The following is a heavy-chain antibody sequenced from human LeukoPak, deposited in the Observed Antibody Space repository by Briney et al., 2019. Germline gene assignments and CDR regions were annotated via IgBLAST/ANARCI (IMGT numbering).Heavy chain of an antibody. D-gene: IGHD3-3*01. Sequence: PRGSLRLSCAASGFTFSSYAMSWVRQAPGKGLEWVSAISGSGGSTYYADSVKGRFTISRDNSKNTLYLQMNSLRAEDTAVYYCAKGHYDFWSGYYPLFDYWGQGTLVTVSS. CDR2: ISGSGGST. V-gene: IGHV3-23*01. CDR1: GFTFSSYA. CDR3: AKGHYDFWSGYYPLFDY. J-gene: IGHJ4*02.